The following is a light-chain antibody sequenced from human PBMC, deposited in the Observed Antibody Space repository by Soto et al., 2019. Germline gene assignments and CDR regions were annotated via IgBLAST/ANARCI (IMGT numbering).Light chain of an antibody. Sequence: QSVLTQPASVSGSRGQSITISCTGTSSDVGGYNFVSWYQQHAGKAPKFLIYEVINRPSGVSNRFSGSKSGNTASLTISGLQAEDEADYYCTSYTSQKTWVFGGGTQLTVL. CDR3: TSYTSQKTWV. J-gene: IGLJ3*02. V-gene: IGLV2-14*01. CDR2: EVI. CDR1: SSDVGGYNF.